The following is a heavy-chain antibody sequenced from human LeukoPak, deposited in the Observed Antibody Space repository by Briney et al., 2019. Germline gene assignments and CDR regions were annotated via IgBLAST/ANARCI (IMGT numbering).Heavy chain of an antibody. CDR1: GGSFSGYY. D-gene: IGHD1-26*01. J-gene: IGHJ5*02. CDR3: ARCADRGSYYAWFDP. Sequence: SETLSLTCAVYGGSFSGYYWSWIRQPPGKGLEWIGEINHSGSTNYNPSLKSRVTISVDTSKNQFSLKLSSVTAADTAVYYCARCADRGSYYAWFDPWGQGTLVTVSS. CDR2: INHSGST. V-gene: IGHV4-34*01.